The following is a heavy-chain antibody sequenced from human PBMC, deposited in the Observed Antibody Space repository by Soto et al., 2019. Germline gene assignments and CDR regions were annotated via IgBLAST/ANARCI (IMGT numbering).Heavy chain of an antibody. CDR2: TSGSGGST. V-gene: IGHV3-23*01. Sequence: GGSLRLSCAASGFTFSSYAMSWVRQAPGKGLEWVSATSGSGGSTYYADSVKGRFTISRDNSKNTLYLQMNSLRAEDTAVYYCAKGNSGIAAAGAFDYWGQGTLVTVSS. CDR1: GFTFSSYA. CDR3: AKGNSGIAAAGAFDY. D-gene: IGHD6-13*01. J-gene: IGHJ4*02.